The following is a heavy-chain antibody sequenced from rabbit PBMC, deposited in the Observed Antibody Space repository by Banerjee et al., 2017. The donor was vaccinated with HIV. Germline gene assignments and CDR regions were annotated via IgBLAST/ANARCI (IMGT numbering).Heavy chain of an antibody. CDR3: ARDLAAVTGWNFNL. D-gene: IGHD7-1*01. J-gene: IGHJ4*01. Sequence: QEQLVESGGGLVQPEGSLTLTCTASGFSLSSNAMCWVRQAPGKGLEWIACIYADIGNTYYASWAKGRFTISRTSSTTVALQMTSLTAADTATYFCARDLAAVTGWNFNLWGPGTLVT. CDR1: GFSLSSNA. CDR2: IYADIGNT. V-gene: IGHV1S45*01.